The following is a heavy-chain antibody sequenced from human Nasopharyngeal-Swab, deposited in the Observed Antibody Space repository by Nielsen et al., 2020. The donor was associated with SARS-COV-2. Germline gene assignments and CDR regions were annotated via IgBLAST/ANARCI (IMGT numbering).Heavy chain of an antibody. CDR2: IWFDGSNQ. Sequence: GESLKISCAASGFTFKNYGMHWVRQAPGKGLEWVAVIWFDGSNQFYADPVRGRFTISRDNSENTVYLQMNSLRAEDTALYHCARPLSRDSTWTTEANWFDPWGQGTLVTVSS. J-gene: IGHJ5*02. CDR3: ARPLSRDSTWTTEANWFDP. CDR1: GFTFKNYG. V-gene: IGHV3-33*01. D-gene: IGHD6-13*01.